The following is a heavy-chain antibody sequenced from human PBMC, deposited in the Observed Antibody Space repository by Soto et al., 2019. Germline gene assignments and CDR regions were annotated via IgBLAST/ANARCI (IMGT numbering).Heavy chain of an antibody. D-gene: IGHD2-15*01. Sequence: ASVTVSCKASGYTLNSYYMQWVRQEPGQGLEWMGIINPSGGSTSYAQKFQGRVTMTRDTSTSTVYMELSSLRSEDTAVYYCAGGYCSGGSCYSRNAFDIWVQGTMVTVSS. CDR2: INPSGGST. V-gene: IGHV1-46*02. CDR1: GYTLNSYY. J-gene: IGHJ3*02. CDR3: AGGYCSGGSCYSRNAFDI.